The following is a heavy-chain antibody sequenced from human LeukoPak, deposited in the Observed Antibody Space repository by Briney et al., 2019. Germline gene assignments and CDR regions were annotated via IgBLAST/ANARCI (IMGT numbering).Heavy chain of an antibody. J-gene: IGHJ4*02. CDR1: EGTFSSYA. CDR3: ARTGSYSGDYFDY. CDR2: IIPIFGTA. D-gene: IGHD1-26*01. Sequence: SVTVSCKASEGTFSSYAISWVRQAPGQGLEWMGGIIPIFGTANYAQKFQGRVTITADESTSTAYMELSSLRSEDTAVYYCARTGSYSGDYFDYWGQGTLVTVSS. V-gene: IGHV1-69*13.